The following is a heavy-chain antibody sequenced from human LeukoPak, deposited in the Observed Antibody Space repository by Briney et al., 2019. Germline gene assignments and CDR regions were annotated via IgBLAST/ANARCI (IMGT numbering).Heavy chain of an antibody. Sequence: GESLKISCKGSGYSFTSYWIGWVRQMPGKGLEWMGIVYPGDSDTRYSPSFQGQVIISADKSINTAYLQWRSLKASDSAIYYCARHVRVVVPDYWGQGTQVTVSS. D-gene: IGHD3-22*01. J-gene: IGHJ4*02. V-gene: IGHV5-51*01. CDR1: GYSFTSYW. CDR3: ARHVRVVVPDY. CDR2: VYPGDSDT.